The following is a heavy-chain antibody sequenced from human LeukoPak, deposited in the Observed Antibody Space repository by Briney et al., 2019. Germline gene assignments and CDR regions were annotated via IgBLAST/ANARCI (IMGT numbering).Heavy chain of an antibody. CDR1: GGTFSSYA. V-gene: IGHV1-69-2*01. CDR3: ATDLRGYSYGQIDY. CDR2: VDPEDGET. Sequence: ASVKVSCKASGGTFSSYAISWVRQAPGKGLEWMGLVDPEDGETIYAEKFQGRVTITADTSTDTAYMELSSLRSEDTAVYYCATDLRGYSYGQIDYWGQGTLVTVSS. J-gene: IGHJ4*02. D-gene: IGHD5-18*01.